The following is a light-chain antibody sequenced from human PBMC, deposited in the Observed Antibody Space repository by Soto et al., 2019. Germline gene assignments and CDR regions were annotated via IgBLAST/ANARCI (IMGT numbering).Light chain of an antibody. CDR1: QSISSW. V-gene: IGKV1-39*01. J-gene: IGKJ1*01. CDR2: AAS. Sequence: DIQMTQSPSTLSASVGDRVTITCRASQSISSWLAWYQQKPGKAHKLLIYAASSLQSGVQSRFSGSGSGTDFTLTIRSLQPEDFATYYCQQSYSTPWTFGQGTKVDIK. CDR3: QQSYSTPWT.